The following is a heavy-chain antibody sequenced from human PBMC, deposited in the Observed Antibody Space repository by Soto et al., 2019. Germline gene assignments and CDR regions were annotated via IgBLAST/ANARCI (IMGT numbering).Heavy chain of an antibody. CDR3: AKTASMTIRDGFDH. Sequence: EVQVLESGGGLVQPGGSLRLSCAASGFTFSSYAMRWVRQAPGQGLEWVSAISGSGSNPYYADSVQGRFTISRDNSKNTLYLQMNSLRAEDTALYYCAKTASMTIRDGFDHWGQGTLVTVSS. J-gene: IGHJ4*02. CDR1: GFTFSSYA. CDR2: ISGSGSNP. V-gene: IGHV3-23*01. D-gene: IGHD4-17*01.